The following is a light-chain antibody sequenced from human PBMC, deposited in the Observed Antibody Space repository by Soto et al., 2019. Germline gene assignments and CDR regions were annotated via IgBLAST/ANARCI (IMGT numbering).Light chain of an antibody. CDR1: SSNIGSHT. CDR2: SHN. J-gene: IGLJ2*01. Sequence: QSVLTQPPSASGTPGQRVTISCSGSSSNIGSHTVTWYQQVPGTAPKLLIFSHNQRPSGVPDRFSGSKSGTSASLAISGLQSYDEADYYCTAWDARLNGQVFGGGTKLTVL. V-gene: IGLV1-44*01. CDR3: TAWDARLNGQV.